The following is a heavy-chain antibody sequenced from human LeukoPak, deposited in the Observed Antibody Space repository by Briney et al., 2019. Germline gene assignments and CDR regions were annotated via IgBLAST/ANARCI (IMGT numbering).Heavy chain of an antibody. V-gene: IGHV1-18*01. J-gene: IGHJ3*02. Sequence: ASVKVSCKASGYTFTSYGISWVRQAPGQGLEWMGWISAYNGNTNYAQKLQGRVTMTTDTSTSTAYMDLRSLRSDDTAVYYCARDLGRESTDAFDIWGQGTMVTVSS. CDR3: ARDLGRESTDAFDI. CDR1: GYTFTSYG. D-gene: IGHD7-27*01. CDR2: ISAYNGNT.